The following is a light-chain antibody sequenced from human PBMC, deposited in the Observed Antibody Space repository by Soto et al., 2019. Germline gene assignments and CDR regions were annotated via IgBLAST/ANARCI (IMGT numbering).Light chain of an antibody. V-gene: IGKV1-9*01. CDR3: QQLNSYPIT. CDR1: QGLSSD. Sequence: DIQLAQSPSFLSASVGDRVTITCRASQGLSSDLAWYQQKPGKAPKLLIYAASTLQSGVPSRFSGSGSGTEFTLTISSLHPEHFATYYCQQLNSYPITFGQGTLLEI. J-gene: IGKJ5*01. CDR2: AAS.